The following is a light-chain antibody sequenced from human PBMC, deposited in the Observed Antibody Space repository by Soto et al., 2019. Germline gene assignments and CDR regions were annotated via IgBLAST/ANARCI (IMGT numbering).Light chain of an antibody. CDR3: HQYDSWPPYT. V-gene: IGKV3-11*01. Sequence: EIVLTQSPATLSLSPGERATLSCRASESVGSSLAWYQQKPGQAPRLLIYETKRATGIPARFSGSGSGTDFTLTISSLEPEDYAIYYCHQYDSWPPYTFGQGTKVEIK. CDR1: ESVGSS. CDR2: ET. J-gene: IGKJ2*01.